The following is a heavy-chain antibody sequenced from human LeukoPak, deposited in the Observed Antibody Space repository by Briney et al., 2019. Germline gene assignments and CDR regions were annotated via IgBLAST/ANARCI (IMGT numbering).Heavy chain of an antibody. J-gene: IGHJ4*02. CDR1: GFRFSDFE. D-gene: IGHD3-16*01. CDR3: ARAYMITGRLDY. Sequence: GSLRLSCEGSGFRFSDFEMSWVRQVPGQGLERIAYISSSAGAIYHQYSVKGRFTISRDNVNNKLFLQMNNLRVDDTAVYYCARAYMITGRLDYWGQGTLVTVSS. CDR2: ISSSAGAI. V-gene: IGHV3-48*03.